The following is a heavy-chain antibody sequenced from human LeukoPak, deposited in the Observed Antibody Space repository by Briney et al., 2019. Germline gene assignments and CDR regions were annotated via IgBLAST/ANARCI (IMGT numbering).Heavy chain of an antibody. Sequence: SQTLCLTCTVSGVSISSGDYYWSWIRQPPGKGLEWIGYFYFSESTFYNPSLRSRVTISGDTSKNQLSLKLNSVTAADTAVYYCARAMTFHNWFNPWGQGTLVTVSS. V-gene: IGHV4-30-4*01. J-gene: IGHJ5*02. D-gene: IGHD3/OR15-3a*01. CDR3: ARAMTFHNWFNP. CDR2: FYFSEST. CDR1: GVSISSGDYY.